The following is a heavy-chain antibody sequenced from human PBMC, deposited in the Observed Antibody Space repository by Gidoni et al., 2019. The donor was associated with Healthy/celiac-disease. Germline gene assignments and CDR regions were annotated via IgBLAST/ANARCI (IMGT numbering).Heavy chain of an antibody. CDR3: ARGDIVATIGLYYGMDV. J-gene: IGHJ6*02. Sequence: QVQLQESGPGLVKPSQTLSLTCTVSGGPTSSGDYYWSWIRQPPGQGLEWIGYIYYSGSTYYNPSLKSRVTISVDTSKNQFSLKLSSVTAADTAVYYCARGDIVATIGLYYGMDVWGQGTTVTVSS. CDR2: IYYSGST. V-gene: IGHV4-30-4*01. D-gene: IGHD5-12*01. CDR1: GGPTSSGDYY.